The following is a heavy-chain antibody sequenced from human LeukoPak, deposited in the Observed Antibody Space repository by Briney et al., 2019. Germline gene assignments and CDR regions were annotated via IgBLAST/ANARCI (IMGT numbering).Heavy chain of an antibody. J-gene: IGHJ4*02. V-gene: IGHV3-9*01. CDR2: ISWNSGSI. D-gene: IGHD3-9*01. CDR1: GFTFSSYS. CDR3: AKAGFRYFDWLPTA. Sequence: PGGSLRLSCAASGFTFSSYSMNWVRQAPGKGLEWVSGISWNSGSIGYADSVKGRFTISRDNAKNSLYLQMNSLRAEDTALYYCAKAGFRYFDWLPTAWGQGTLVTVSS.